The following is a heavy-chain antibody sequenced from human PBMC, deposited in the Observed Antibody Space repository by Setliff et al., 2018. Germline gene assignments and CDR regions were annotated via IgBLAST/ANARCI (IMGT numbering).Heavy chain of an antibody. Sequence: PSETLSLTCSVSGGSISSGGFYWSWIRQSAGRGLEWIGHFHTGGATDYNLSLKSRVTISLDSSKNQFSLKLSSVTAADTAVYYCARGHPPSDSSGYYYAYWGQGTLVTVSS. CDR1: GGSISSGGFY. D-gene: IGHD3-22*01. CDR2: FHTGGAT. CDR3: ARGHPPSDSSGYYYAY. V-gene: IGHV4-61*09. J-gene: IGHJ4*02.